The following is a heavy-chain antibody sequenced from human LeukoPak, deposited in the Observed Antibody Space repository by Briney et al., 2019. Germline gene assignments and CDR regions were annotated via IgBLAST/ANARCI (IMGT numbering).Heavy chain of an antibody. D-gene: IGHD2-15*01. Sequence: SQTLSLTCAVSGGSISSGGYSWSWIRQPPGKGLERIGYIYHSGSTYYNPSLKSRVTISVDRSKNQFSLKLSSVTAADTAVYYCARARVGSGGSCYWFDPWGQGTLVTVSS. J-gene: IGHJ5*02. CDR1: GGSISSGGYS. CDR3: ARARVGSGGSCYWFDP. V-gene: IGHV4-30-2*01. CDR2: IYHSGST.